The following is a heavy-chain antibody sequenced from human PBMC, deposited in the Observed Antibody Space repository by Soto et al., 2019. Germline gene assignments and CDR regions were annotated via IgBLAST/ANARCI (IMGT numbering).Heavy chain of an antibody. CDR3: ARQGAVAGTAFFDY. V-gene: IGHV3-11*01. CDR1: GFTFSDYY. Sequence: SLRLSFAASGFTFSDYYMSCIRHAPGKLLEWFSYIISSVITIYYAYSVKGRFTISSYNSKNSLYLQINSLIAEDTSVYYCARQGAVAGTAFFDYWGQGTLVTVSS. J-gene: IGHJ4*02. D-gene: IGHD6-19*01. CDR2: IISSVITI.